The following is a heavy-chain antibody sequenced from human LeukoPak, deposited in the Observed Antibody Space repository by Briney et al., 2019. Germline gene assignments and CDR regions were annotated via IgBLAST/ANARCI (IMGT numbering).Heavy chain of an antibody. V-gene: IGHV3-30*18. D-gene: IGHD1-26*01. CDR3: AKDLTDGSYYAFDY. Sequence: GRSLRLSCAASGFSFSNYGMHWVREAPGEGLEWVALISYDGNNTYYADSVKGRFTISRDNSKNTLYLQMNSLRAEDMAVYYCAKDLTDGSYYAFDYWGQGTLVTVSS. J-gene: IGHJ4*02. CDR1: GFSFSNYG. CDR2: ISYDGNNT.